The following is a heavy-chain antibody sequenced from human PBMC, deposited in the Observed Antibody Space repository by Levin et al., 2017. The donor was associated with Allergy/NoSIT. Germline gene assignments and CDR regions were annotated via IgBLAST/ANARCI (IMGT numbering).Heavy chain of an antibody. J-gene: IGHJ4*02. V-gene: IGHV6-1*01. CDR2: TYYRSKWYN. CDR3: TRGDLSNTWKPVGDF. CDR1: GDSVSNNIAA. D-gene: IGHD1-1*01. Sequence: SETLSLTCAISGDSVSNNIAAWNWVRQSPSRGLEWLGRTYYRSKWYNDYALSLRSRITINADTSKNQFSLQLDSVTPEDTAVYYCTRGDLSNTWKPVGDFWGQGTLVTVSS.